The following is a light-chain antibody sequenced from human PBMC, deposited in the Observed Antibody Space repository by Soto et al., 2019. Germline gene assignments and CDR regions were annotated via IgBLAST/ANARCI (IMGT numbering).Light chain of an antibody. V-gene: IGLV2-14*01. CDR3: SSYTNSSTSYV. J-gene: IGLJ1*01. CDR1: SSDVGGYNY. Sequence: SALTQPASVSGSPGQSITISCTGTSSDVGGYNYVSWFQQHPGKAPKLIIYDVNNRPSGVSNRFSGSKSGNTASLTISGLQAEDEADYYCSSYTNSSTSYVFGTGTKVTVL. CDR2: DVN.